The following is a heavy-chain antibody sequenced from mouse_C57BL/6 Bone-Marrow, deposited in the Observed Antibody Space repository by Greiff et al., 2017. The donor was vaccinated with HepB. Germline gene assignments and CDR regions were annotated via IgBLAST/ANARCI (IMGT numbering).Heavy chain of an antibody. CDR2: ISYSGST. D-gene: IGHD1-1*01. V-gene: IGHV3-8*01. CDR1: GYSITSDY. J-gene: IGHJ4*01. CDR3: ARYRGTTVVAHYYAMDY. Sequence: VQLKESGPGLAKPSQTLSLTCSVTGYSITSDYWNWIRQFPGNKLEYMGYISYSGSTYYNPSLKSRISITRDTSKNQYYLQLNSVTTEDTATYYCARYRGTTVVAHYYAMDYWGQGTSVTVSS.